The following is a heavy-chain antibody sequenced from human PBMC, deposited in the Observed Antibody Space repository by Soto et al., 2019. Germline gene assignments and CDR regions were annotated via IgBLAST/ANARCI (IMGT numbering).Heavy chain of an antibody. J-gene: IGHJ4*02. CDR1: GFTFSGYY. V-gene: IGHV3-11*05. Sequence: QVPLVESGGGLVKPGGSLRLSCAASGFTFSGYYMSGIRQAPGKGLECISYISSSGDRTKYADSVKGRFTISRDNAKKSLYLQMNSLRAEDTAVYYCVRETAYYFDYWGQGTLVTVSS. D-gene: IGHD1-1*01. CDR2: ISSSGDRT. CDR3: VRETAYYFDY.